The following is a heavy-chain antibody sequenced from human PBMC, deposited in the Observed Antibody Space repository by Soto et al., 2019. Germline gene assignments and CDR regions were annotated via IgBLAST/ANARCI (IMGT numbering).Heavy chain of an antibody. V-gene: IGHV4-30-4*01. CDR3: ARPPGYISDWHYFDL. CDR2: IYYSGGT. Sequence: SETLSLTCSVSGGPMTSGAYYWSWIRQPPGEGLEWMGYIYYSGGTSSSPSLESRLTLSVDTSRNQFSLKLRSVTAADTAVYYCARPPGYISDWHYFDLWGQGTLVTVSS. CDR1: GGPMTSGAYY. J-gene: IGHJ4*02. D-gene: IGHD2-21*02.